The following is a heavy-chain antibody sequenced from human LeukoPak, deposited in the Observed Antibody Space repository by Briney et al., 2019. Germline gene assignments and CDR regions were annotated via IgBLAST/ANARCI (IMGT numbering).Heavy chain of an antibody. Sequence: GESLKISCKGSGYSFTNYWIGWVRQMPGKGLEWMGIIYPGDSHIRYSPAFQDQVTISADKSIKTASLQWSSLKASDTAIYYCARGPYSYASSATLGSYNWFDPWGQGTLVTVSS. CDR1: GYSFTNYW. V-gene: IGHV5-51*01. CDR3: ARGPYSYASSATLGSYNWFDP. CDR2: IYPGDSHI. D-gene: IGHD5-18*01. J-gene: IGHJ5*02.